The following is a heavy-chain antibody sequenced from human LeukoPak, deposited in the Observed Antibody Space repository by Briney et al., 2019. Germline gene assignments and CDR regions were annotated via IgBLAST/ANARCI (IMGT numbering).Heavy chain of an antibody. CDR2: INPSGGTT. V-gene: IGHV1-46*01. CDR3: AREAVTIFGLVRTQTPKGPHRFDP. J-gene: IGHJ5*02. D-gene: IGHD3-3*01. Sequence: GSVTVSCKASGYTFTNYYIHWVRQAPGQGLEWMGLINPSGGTTNYAQTFQGRVTMTRDRSTTTVYMQLSSLRSEDTAVYYCAREAVTIFGLVRTQTPKGPHRFDPWGQGTLVTVSS. CDR1: GYTFTNYY.